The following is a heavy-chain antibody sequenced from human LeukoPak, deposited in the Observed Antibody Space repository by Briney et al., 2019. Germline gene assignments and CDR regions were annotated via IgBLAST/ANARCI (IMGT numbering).Heavy chain of an antibody. Sequence: GGSLRLSCAASGFTFSSYSMNGVRQAPGKGLEWVSFISSGGSTIFYADSVKGRFTISRDDAKNSLYVQMNNLRVEDTAVYYCARDENGDSDFDLWGRGTLVTVSS. CDR1: GFTFSSYS. CDR3: ARDENGDSDFDL. J-gene: IGHJ2*01. V-gene: IGHV3-48*01. D-gene: IGHD5-12*01. CDR2: ISSGGSTI.